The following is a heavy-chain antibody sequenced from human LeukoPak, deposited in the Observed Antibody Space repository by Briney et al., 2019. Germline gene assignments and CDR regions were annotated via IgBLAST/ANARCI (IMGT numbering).Heavy chain of an antibody. J-gene: IGHJ4*02. V-gene: IGHV7-4-1*02. CDR1: GYTFNKYA. D-gene: IGHD3-22*01. CDR2: INTNSGNP. Sequence: ASVKVSCKASGYTFNKYAMNWVRQAPGQGLEWMGWINTNSGNPTYAQGFTGRFVFSLDTSVSTAYLQISSLKAEDSAVYFCARRIRAPPDSSAYRNPGDDYWGQGTLVTVSS. CDR3: ARRIRAPPDSSAYRNPGDDY.